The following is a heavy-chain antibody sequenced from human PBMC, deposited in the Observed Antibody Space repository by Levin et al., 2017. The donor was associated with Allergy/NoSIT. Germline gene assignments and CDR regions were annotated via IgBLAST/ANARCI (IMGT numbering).Heavy chain of an antibody. V-gene: IGHV3-23*01. CDR2: ISGSGGST. D-gene: IGHD2-2*01. CDR3: AKDTPALSAGPYFDY. J-gene: IGHJ4*02. CDR1: GFTFSSYA. Sequence: GESLKISCAASGFTFSSYAMSWVRQAPGKGLEWVSGISGSGGSTYYADSVRGRFTIYTDNSKNTLYLQMNSLRAEDTAVYYCAKDTPALSAGPYFDYWGQGTLVTVSS.